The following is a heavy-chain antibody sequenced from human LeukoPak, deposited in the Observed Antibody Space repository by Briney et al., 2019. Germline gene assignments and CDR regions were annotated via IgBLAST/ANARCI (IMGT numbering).Heavy chain of an antibody. CDR1: GGSISSSSYY. CDR2: IYYSGST. V-gene: IGHV4-39*07. D-gene: IGHD3-22*01. CDR3: ARDLFLTYFFDSSGYYYTVDY. J-gene: IGHJ4*02. Sequence: SETLSLTCTVSGGSISSSSYYWGGIRQPPGRGREWIGNIYYSGSTYYNPSLNSRVTISVDTSKNQFSLKLSSVTAADTAVYYCARDLFLTYFFDSSGYYYTVDYWGQGTLVTVSS.